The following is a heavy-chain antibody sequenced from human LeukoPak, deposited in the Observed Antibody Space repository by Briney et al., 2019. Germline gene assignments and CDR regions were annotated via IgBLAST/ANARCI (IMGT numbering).Heavy chain of an antibody. Sequence: GGSLRLSCTVSGFTVSSNSMSWVRQAPGKGLEWVSGISWNSGSIGYADSVKGRFTISRDNAKNSLYLQMNSLRAEDTALYYCAKDNLPVYYDSSGPNAFDIWGQGTMVTVSS. CDR2: ISWNSGSI. CDR1: GFTVSSNS. J-gene: IGHJ3*02. D-gene: IGHD3-22*01. V-gene: IGHV3-9*01. CDR3: AKDNLPVYYDSSGPNAFDI.